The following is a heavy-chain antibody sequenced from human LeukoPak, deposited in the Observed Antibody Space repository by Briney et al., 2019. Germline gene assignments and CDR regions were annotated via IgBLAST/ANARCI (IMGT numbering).Heavy chain of an antibody. CDR2: IIPIFGTA. J-gene: IGHJ4*02. CDR1: GGTFSSYA. CDR3: AREIRGGGDLYFDY. D-gene: IGHD2-21*02. Sequence: SVKVSCKASGGTFSSYAISWVRQAPGQGLEWMGGIIPIFGTANYAQKFQGRVTITADESTSTAYMELSSLRSEDTAVYYCAREIRGGGDLYFDYWGQGTLVTVSS. V-gene: IGHV1-69*13.